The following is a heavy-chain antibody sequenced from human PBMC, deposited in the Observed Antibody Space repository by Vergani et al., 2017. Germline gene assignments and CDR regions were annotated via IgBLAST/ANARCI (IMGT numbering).Heavy chain of an antibody. CDR1: GFSLNTRGVS. J-gene: IGHJ6*03. Sequence: QITLKESGPTLVKPTQTLTLTCTFSGFSLNTRGVSVAWIRQPPGKALDWLALIYWNDDKHYSPSLNNRVTITKDTSKNQVVLTMTNPDYVDTGTYYCVYRKTDCVTTGCCYPFYYYYYMYVWGKGTTVTVSS. V-gene: IGHV2-5*04. CDR3: VYRKTDCVTTGCCYPFYYYYYMYV. CDR2: IYWNDDK. D-gene: IGHD4-11*01.